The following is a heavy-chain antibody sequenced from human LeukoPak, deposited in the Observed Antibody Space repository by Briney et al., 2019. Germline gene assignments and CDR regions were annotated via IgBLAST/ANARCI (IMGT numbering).Heavy chain of an antibody. CDR2: ISGSGGST. D-gene: IGHD1-26*01. CDR1: GFTFSSYA. V-gene: IGHV3-23*01. CDR3: AKGHLGASVMGYYYGMDV. J-gene: IGHJ6*02. Sequence: GGSLRLSCAASGFTFSSYAMSWVRQAPGEGLEWVSAISGSGGSTYYADSVKGRFTISRDDSKNTLYLQMNSLRAEDTAVYYCAKGHLGASVMGYYYGMDVWGQGTTVTVSS.